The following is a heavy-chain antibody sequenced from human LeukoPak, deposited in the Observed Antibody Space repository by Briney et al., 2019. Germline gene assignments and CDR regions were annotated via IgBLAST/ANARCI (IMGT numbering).Heavy chain of an antibody. J-gene: IGHJ5*02. V-gene: IGHV4-30-2*01. CDR1: GGSISSGGYS. D-gene: IGHD3-3*01. CDR3: ARGWSQQAFDP. Sequence: KPSETLSLTCAVSGGSISSGGYSWRWIRQPPGKGLEWIGYIYHSGSTYYNPSLKSRVTISVDTSKNQFPLKLSSVTAADTAMYYCARGWSQQAFDPCGQGTLVTVSS. CDR2: IYHSGST.